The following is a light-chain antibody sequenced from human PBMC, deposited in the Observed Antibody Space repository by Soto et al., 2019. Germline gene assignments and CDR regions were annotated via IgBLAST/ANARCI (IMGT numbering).Light chain of an antibody. CDR1: SSDVGGYNY. CDR2: DVS. CDR3: SSYTSSSTRVV. V-gene: IGLV2-14*01. J-gene: IGLJ2*01. Sequence: QSALTQPASVSGSPGQSITISCTGTSSDVGGYNYVSWYQQHPGKVPKLIIYDVSNRPSGVSNRFSGSKSDNRASLTISGLQTEDEADYYCSSYTSSSTRVVFGGGTKVTVL.